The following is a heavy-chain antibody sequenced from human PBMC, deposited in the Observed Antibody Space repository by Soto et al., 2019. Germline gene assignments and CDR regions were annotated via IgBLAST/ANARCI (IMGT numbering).Heavy chain of an antibody. CDR3: AGLSHYDCSGYYDY. Sequence: GASEKVSCKASGNSFTTYYMHWVRQAPGQGLEWMGIINPSGGRTTYAQNSQSTVTMTRDTATSTFHVELRSVTSEDTGVYYCAGLSHYDCSGYYDYWGQGTLVTVSS. CDR1: GNSFTTYY. V-gene: IGHV1-46*01. D-gene: IGHD3-22*01. CDR2: INPSGGRT. J-gene: IGHJ4*02.